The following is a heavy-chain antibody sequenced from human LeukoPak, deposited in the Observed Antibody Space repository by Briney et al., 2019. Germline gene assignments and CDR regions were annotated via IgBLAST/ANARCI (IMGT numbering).Heavy chain of an antibody. CDR1: GFTFSRYA. J-gene: IGHJ4*02. Sequence: GGSLRLSCSASGFTFSRYAMHWVRQAPGKGLEYVSAISSNGGSTYYADSVKGRFTISRDNSKNSLYLLMNSLRAEDTAVYYCARESPQPYWGQGTLVTVSS. CDR2: ISSNGGST. V-gene: IGHV3-64*04. CDR3: ARESPQPY.